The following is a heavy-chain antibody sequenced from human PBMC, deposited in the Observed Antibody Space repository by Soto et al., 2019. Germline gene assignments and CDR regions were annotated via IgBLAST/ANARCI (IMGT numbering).Heavy chain of an antibody. V-gene: IGHV4-59*08. CDR2: IYYSGST. CDR1: GGSISSHY. J-gene: IGHJ4*02. D-gene: IGHD5-18*01. CDR3: ARAGYSYGRGFDY. Sequence: SETLSLTCTVSGGSISSHYWSWIRQPPGKGLEWIGYIYYSGSTNYNPSLKSRVTISVDTSKNQFSLKLSSVTAADTAVYFCARAGYSYGRGFDYWGQGTLVTVS.